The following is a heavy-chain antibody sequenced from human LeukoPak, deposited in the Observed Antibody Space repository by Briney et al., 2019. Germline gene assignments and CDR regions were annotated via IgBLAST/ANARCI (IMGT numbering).Heavy chain of an antibody. J-gene: IGHJ4*02. CDR3: ARVGFLEWFPNSGYFDY. V-gene: IGHV4-59*01. CDR2: IYYSGST. Sequence: PSETLSLTCTVSGGSISSYYWSWIRQPPGKGLEWIGYIYYSGSTNYNPSLKSRVTISVDTSKNQFSLKLSSVTAADTAVYYCARVGFLEWFPNSGYFDYWGQGTLVTVSS. CDR1: GGSISSYY. D-gene: IGHD3-3*02.